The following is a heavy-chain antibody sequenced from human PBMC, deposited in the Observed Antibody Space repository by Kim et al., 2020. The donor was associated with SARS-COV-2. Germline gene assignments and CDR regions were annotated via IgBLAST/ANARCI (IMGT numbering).Heavy chain of an antibody. V-gene: IGHV4-39*01. J-gene: IGHJ5*02. CDR3: ARHEWEIVGASSWFDP. CDR1: GGSISSSSYY. CDR2: IYYSGST. D-gene: IGHD1-26*01. Sequence: SETLSLTCTVSGGSISSSSYYWGWIRQPPGKGLEWIGSIYYSGSTYYNPSLKSRVTISVDTSKNQFSLKLSSVTAADTAVYYCARHEWEIVGASSWFDPWGQGTLVTVSS.